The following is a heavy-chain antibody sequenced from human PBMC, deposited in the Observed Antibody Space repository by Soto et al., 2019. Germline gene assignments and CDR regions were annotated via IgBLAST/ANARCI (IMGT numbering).Heavy chain of an antibody. V-gene: IGHV4-31*03. CDR3: ARVTFGGVIVRGPFDY. Sequence: QVQLQESGPGLVKPSQTLSLTCTVSGGSISSGGYYWRWIRQHPGKGLEWIGYIYYSGSTYYNPSLKSRVTISVDTSKNQFSLKLSSVTAADTAVYYCARVTFGGVIVRGPFDYWGQGTLVTVSS. D-gene: IGHD3-16*02. CDR2: IYYSGST. J-gene: IGHJ4*02. CDR1: GGSISSGGYY.